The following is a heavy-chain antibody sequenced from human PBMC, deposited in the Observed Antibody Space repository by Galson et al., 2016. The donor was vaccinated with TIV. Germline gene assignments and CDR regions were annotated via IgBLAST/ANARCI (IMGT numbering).Heavy chain of an antibody. D-gene: IGHD2-21*01. Sequence: SLRLSCAASTFNIKDNYMTWVRQAPGKGLEWVSIISSGGTTNYADSVKGRFTIGRDESKNTLYLEMNNRRLEDTAVYYCARDRRHCGNECFLYYYYGMDVWAEGPRSPSP. CDR1: TFNIKDNY. V-gene: IGHV3-66*02. CDR2: ISSGGTT. CDR3: ARDRRHCGNECFLYYYYGMDV. J-gene: IGHJ6*02.